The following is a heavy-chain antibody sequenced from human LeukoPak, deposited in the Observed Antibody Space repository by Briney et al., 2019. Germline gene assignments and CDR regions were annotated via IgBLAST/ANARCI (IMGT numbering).Heavy chain of an antibody. CDR3: ARENYYDSSGYYDP. J-gene: IGHJ5*02. V-gene: IGHV3-53*01. CDR1: GFTFSSSD. Sequence: GGSLRLSCAAPGFTFSSSDMDWVRQAPGKGLEWVSVIYSGGSTYYADSVKGRFTISRDNSKNTLYLQMNSLRAEDTAVYYCARENYYDSSGYYDPWGQGTLVTVSS. D-gene: IGHD3-22*01. CDR2: IYSGGST.